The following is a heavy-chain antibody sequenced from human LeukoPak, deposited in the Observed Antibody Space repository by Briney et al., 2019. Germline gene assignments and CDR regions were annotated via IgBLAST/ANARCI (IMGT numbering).Heavy chain of an antibody. Sequence: GRSLRLSCAASGFIFGNYGMLWVRQAPGEGLEWVAVISYDGTNRHYADSVKGRFSISRDDSKSTLFLQVNSLRVEDTAVYYCAKWGNGIAAAHSWGQGTLVTVSS. CDR1: GFIFGNYG. CDR2: ISYDGTNR. V-gene: IGHV3-30*18. D-gene: IGHD6-13*01. J-gene: IGHJ4*02. CDR3: AKWGNGIAAAHS.